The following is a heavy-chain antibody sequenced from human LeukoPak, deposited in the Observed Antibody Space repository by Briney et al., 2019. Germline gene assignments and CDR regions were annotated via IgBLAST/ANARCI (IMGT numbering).Heavy chain of an antibody. CDR2: LGWNGDII. CDR1: GFTFDDYS. D-gene: IGHD6-13*01. V-gene: IGHV3-9*01. J-gene: IGHJ4*02. CDR3: AKGSLIAASGTLFDF. Sequence: TGRSLRLSCAAPGFTFDDYSMHWVRQSPGKGLEWLSGLGWNGDIIDYADSVKGRFTISRDNAKNSLYLQMDSLKTEDTALYYCAKGSLIAASGTLFDFWGQGTRVTVSS.